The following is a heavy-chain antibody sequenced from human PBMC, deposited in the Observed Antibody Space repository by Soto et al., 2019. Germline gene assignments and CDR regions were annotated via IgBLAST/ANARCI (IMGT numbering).Heavy chain of an antibody. CDR1: GFTFSSYA. CDR3: EKDGSIAVAGIGAFDI. Sequence: GGSLRLSCAASGFTFSSYAMSWVRQAPGKGLEWVSAISGSGGSTYYADSVKGRFTISRDNSKNTLYLQMNSLRAEDTAVYYCEKDGSIAVAGIGAFDIWGQGTMVTVSS. J-gene: IGHJ3*02. D-gene: IGHD6-19*01. V-gene: IGHV3-23*01. CDR2: ISGSGGST.